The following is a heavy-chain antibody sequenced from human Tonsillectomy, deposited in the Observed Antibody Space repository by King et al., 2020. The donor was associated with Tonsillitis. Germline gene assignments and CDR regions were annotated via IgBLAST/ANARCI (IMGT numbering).Heavy chain of an antibody. D-gene: IGHD2-2*01. Sequence: TLKESGPVLVKPTETLTLTWTVSGFSLSNARMGVSWSRQPPGKALEWLAHIFSNDQKSHSTSLKSRLTISKDTSKSHVVLTMTNMDPVDTATYYCARIMVVPAAYYFDYWGQGTLVTVSS. CDR3: ARIMVVPAAYYFDY. V-gene: IGHV2-26*01. J-gene: IGHJ4*02. CDR2: IFSNDQK. CDR1: GFSLSNARMG.